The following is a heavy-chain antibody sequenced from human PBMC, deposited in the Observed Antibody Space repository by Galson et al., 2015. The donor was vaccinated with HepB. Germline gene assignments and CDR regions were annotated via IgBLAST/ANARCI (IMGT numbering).Heavy chain of an antibody. CDR1: GFTFSSYA. CDR2: ISSNGGST. D-gene: IGHD3-10*01. CDR3: VKGMVRGLKGDSFDY. J-gene: IGHJ4*02. V-gene: IGHV3-64D*06. Sequence: LRLSCAASGFTFSSYAMHWVRQAPGKGLEYVSAISSNGGSTYYADSVKGRFTISRDNSKNTLYLQMSSLRAEDTAVYYCVKGMVRGLKGDSFDYWGQGTLVTVSS.